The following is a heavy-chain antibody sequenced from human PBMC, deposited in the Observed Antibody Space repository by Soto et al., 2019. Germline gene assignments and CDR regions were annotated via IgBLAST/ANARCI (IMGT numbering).Heavy chain of an antibody. CDR3: ARDLDYGGNSFYYYAMDV. J-gene: IGHJ6*02. Sequence: QVQLVQSGAEVKKPGSSVKVSCKASGGTFSSYAISWVRQAPGQGLEWMGGIIPIFGTANYAQKFQGRVTITADESTSTAYMELSSLRSEDTAVYYCARDLDYGGNSFYYYAMDVWGQGTTVTVSS. V-gene: IGHV1-69*12. CDR2: IIPIFGTA. CDR1: GGTFSSYA. D-gene: IGHD4-17*01.